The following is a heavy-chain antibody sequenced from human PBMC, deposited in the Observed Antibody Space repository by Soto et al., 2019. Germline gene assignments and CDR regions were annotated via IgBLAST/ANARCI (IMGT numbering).Heavy chain of an antibody. Sequence: GASVKGSCKASGGTFSSFAISWVRQAPGQGLEWMGGIIPIFGTANYAQKFQGRVTITADESTSTAYMELSSLRSEDTAVYYCARDVSSWSDAFDIWGQGTMVTVS. V-gene: IGHV1-69*13. J-gene: IGHJ3*02. CDR3: ARDVSSWSDAFDI. D-gene: IGHD6-13*01. CDR1: GGTFSSFA. CDR2: IIPIFGTA.